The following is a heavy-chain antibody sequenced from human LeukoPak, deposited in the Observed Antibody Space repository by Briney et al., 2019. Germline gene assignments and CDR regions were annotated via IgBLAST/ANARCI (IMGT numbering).Heavy chain of an antibody. CDR3: ARDRKWLRTFDY. CDR2: IIPIFGTA. V-gene: IGHV1-69*13. Sequence: ASVKVSCKASGGTFSSYAISWVRQAPGQGLEWMGGIIPIFGTANYAQKFQGRVTITADESTSTAYMELSSLRSDDTAVYYCARDRKWLRTFDYWGQGTLVTVSS. D-gene: IGHD5-12*01. CDR1: GGTFSSYA. J-gene: IGHJ4*02.